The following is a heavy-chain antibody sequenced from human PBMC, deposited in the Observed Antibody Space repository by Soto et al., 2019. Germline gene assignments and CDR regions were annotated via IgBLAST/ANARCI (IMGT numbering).Heavy chain of an antibody. D-gene: IGHD4-17*01. J-gene: IGHJ4*02. V-gene: IGHV1-18*01. Sequence: ASVKVSCKASGYTFTSYGISWVRQAPGQGLEWMGWISAYNGITNYAQKLQGRVTMTTDASTSTAYMELRSLRSDDTAVYYCARGISYGDMYYFDYWGQGTLVTVSS. CDR2: ISAYNGIT. CDR3: ARGISYGDMYYFDY. CDR1: GYTFTSYG.